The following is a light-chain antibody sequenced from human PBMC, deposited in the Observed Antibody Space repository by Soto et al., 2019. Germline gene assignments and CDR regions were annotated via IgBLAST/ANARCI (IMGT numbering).Light chain of an antibody. J-gene: IGKJ5*01. V-gene: IGKV3-15*01. CDR3: QQYSNWPPGT. CDR1: QSVSNN. CDR2: SAS. Sequence: EIVLTQSPGTLSLSPGERATLSCRASQSVSNNYLAWYQQKPGQAPRLLIYSASSRATGIPARFSGSGSGTEFTLTISSLQSEDFAVYYCQQYSNWPPGTFGQGTRLEIK.